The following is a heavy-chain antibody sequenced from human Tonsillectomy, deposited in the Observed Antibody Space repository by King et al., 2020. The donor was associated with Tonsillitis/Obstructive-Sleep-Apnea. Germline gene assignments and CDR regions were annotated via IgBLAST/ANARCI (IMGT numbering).Heavy chain of an antibody. J-gene: IGHJ6*02. CDR2: IRSKAYGGTT. D-gene: IGHD3-16*02. V-gene: IGHV3-49*04. CDR1: GFTFGDYS. Sequence: VQLVESGGGLEQPGRSLRLSCDGSGFTFGDYSMTWVRQAPGRGLEWVGLIRSKAYGGTTEYAASVKGRFTMSRDDSKSTAYMQMNSLKIADTAVYYCTRSPYVWRSSRSYYGLDVWGQGTTVTVSS. CDR3: TRSPYVWRSSRSYYGLDV.